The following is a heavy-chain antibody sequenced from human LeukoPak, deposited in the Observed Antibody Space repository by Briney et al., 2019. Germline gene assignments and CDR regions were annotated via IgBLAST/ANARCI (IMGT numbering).Heavy chain of an antibody. Sequence: GGSLRLSCAASGFTFSSYAMSWVRPAPGKGLEWVSAISGSGGSTYYADSVKGRFTISRDNSKNTLYLQMNSLRAEDTAVYYCAKDRIDYYDSSGLIDYWGQGTLVTVSS. CDR1: GFTFSSYA. D-gene: IGHD3-22*01. CDR3: AKDRIDYYDSSGLIDY. CDR2: ISGSGGST. V-gene: IGHV3-23*01. J-gene: IGHJ4*02.